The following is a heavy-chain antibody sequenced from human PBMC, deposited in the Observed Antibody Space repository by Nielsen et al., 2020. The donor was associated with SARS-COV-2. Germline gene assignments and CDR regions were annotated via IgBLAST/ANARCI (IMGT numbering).Heavy chain of an antibody. CDR1: GFTFSSYW. V-gene: IGHV3-74*01. D-gene: IGHD6-13*01. CDR3: ARMYSSSWSTHDY. CDR2: INSDGSST. J-gene: IGHJ4*02. Sequence: GESLKISCAASGFTFSSYWMHWVRQAPGKGLVWVSRINSDGSSTSYADSVKGRFTISRDNAKNTLYLQMNSLRAEDTAVYYCARMYSSSWSTHDYWGQGTLVTVSS.